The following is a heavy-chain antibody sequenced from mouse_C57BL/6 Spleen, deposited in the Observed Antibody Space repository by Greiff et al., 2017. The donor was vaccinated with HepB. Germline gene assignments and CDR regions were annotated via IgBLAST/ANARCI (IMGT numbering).Heavy chain of an antibody. D-gene: IGHD1-1*01. Sequence: QVQLQQPGAELVKPGASVKLSCKASGYTFTSYWMHWVKQRPGQGLEWIGMIHPNSGSTNYNEKVKSKATLTVDKSSSTAYMQLSSLTSEDSAVYYCASDDYGSSSPYWGQGTLVTVSA. CDR1: GYTFTSYW. CDR3: ASDDYGSSSPY. V-gene: IGHV1-64*01. CDR2: IHPNSGST. J-gene: IGHJ3*01.